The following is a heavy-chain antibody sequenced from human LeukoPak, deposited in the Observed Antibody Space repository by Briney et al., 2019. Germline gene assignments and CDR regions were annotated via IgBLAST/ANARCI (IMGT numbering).Heavy chain of an antibody. V-gene: IGHV3-21*01. CDR3: ARDRAYSCFDL. J-gene: IGHJ5*02. CDR1: GFTFSSYN. Sequence: GGSLRLSCAASGFTFSSYNMDWVRQAPGKGLEWVSFIDSSSRYIYQADSVKGRFTISRDNAKSSVFLQMNSLRAGDTAVYFCARDRAYSCFDLWGQGILVTVAS. CDR2: IDSSSRYI.